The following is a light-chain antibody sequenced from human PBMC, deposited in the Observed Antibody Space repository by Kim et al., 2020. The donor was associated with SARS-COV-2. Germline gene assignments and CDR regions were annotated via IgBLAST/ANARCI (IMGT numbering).Light chain of an antibody. V-gene: IGKV3-15*01. Sequence: EIVMTQSPATLSVSPGEGATLSCRASQSVSSNLAWYQQKPGQAPRLLIYGASTRATGIPARFSGSGSGTEFTLTISSLQSEDFAVYYCRQYNNWPPLTFGGGTKVDIK. CDR1: QSVSSN. CDR3: RQYNNWPPLT. CDR2: GAS. J-gene: IGKJ4*01.